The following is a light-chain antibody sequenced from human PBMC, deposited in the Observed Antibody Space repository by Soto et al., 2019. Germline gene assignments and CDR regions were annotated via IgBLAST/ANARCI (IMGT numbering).Light chain of an antibody. CDR3: QQYNDWPLT. CDR2: GAF. J-gene: IGKJ1*01. Sequence: EIVMTKSPDTLYVSQGERVTLSCRASQSVSSNLAWYQQKPGQAPSLLIYGAFTRATGIPARFSGTGSGTEFNLTISRLQSEDCALYYWQQYNDWPLTFGQWTKVDI. V-gene: IGKV3-15*01. CDR1: QSVSSN.